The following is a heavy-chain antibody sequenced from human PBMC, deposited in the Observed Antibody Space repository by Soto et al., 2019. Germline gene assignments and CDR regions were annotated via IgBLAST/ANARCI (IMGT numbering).Heavy chain of an antibody. CDR3: IHSLCGGDCLQSYASYYYYGMDV. J-gene: IGHJ6*02. CDR2: IYWDDDK. V-gene: IGHV2-5*02. D-gene: IGHD2-21*02. Sequence: SGPTLVNPTQTLTLTCTFSAFSLSTGGVGVGWIRQPPGKALEWLALIYWDDDKCYSPSLRSRLTITKDTSKNQVVLTMSNMDPVDTATYYCIHSLCGGDCLQSYASYYYYGMDVWGQGTTVTVSS. CDR1: AFSLSTGGVG.